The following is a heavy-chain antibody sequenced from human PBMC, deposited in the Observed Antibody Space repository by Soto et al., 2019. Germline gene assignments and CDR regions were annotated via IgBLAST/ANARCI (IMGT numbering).Heavy chain of an antibody. J-gene: IGHJ5*02. CDR3: ATVWFGDHSNWFDP. CDR2: TRNKANSYTT. D-gene: IGHD3-10*01. CDR1: GFTFSDHY. V-gene: IGHV3-72*01. Sequence: EVQLVESGGGLVQPGGSLRLSCAASGFTFSDHYMDWVRQAPGKGLEWVGRTRNKANSYTTEYAASVKGRFTISRDDSKNSLYLQMNSLKTEDTAVYYCATVWFGDHSNWFDPWGQGTLVTVSS.